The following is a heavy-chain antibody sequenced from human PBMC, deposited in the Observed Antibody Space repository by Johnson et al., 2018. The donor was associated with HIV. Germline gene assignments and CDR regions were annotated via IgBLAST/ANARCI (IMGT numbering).Heavy chain of an antibody. V-gene: IGHV3-23*04. CDR3: AKARGYIYFIDAFDG. CDR2: IIPSGTGT. Sequence: VQLVESGGGLVQPGGSLRLSCKASGLTFDSYSMSWVRQAPGKGLEWVSGIIPSGTGTHYADSVEGRFTISRDNSRNTVYLQIKSLRAEDTAMYYCAKARGYIYFIDAFDGWGQGTLVTVSS. D-gene: IGHD5-18*01. J-gene: IGHJ3*01. CDR1: GLTFDSYS.